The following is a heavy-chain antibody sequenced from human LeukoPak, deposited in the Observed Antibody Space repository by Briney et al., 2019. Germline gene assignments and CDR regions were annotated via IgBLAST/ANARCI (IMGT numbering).Heavy chain of an antibody. V-gene: IGHV3-30*02. D-gene: IGHD4-23*01. CDR3: AKDHDYGGNPYYFDY. Sequence: GGPPRLSCAASGFTFSSYGMHWVRQAPGKGLEWVAFIRYDGSNKYYADSVKGRFTISRDNSKSTLYLQMNSLRAEDTAVYYCAKDHDYGGNPYYFDYWGQGTLVAVSS. CDR1: GFTFSSYG. CDR2: IRYDGSNK. J-gene: IGHJ4*02.